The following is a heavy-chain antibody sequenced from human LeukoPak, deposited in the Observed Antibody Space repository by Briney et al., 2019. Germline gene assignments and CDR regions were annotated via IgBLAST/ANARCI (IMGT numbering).Heavy chain of an antibody. CDR3: AKPPDSSSWYGDRHPFDY. Sequence: PGGSLRLSCAASGFTFSSYGMHWVRQAPGKGLEWVAFIRYDGSNKYYADSVKGRFTISRDNSKNTLYLQMNSLRAEDTAVYYCAKPPDSSSWYGDRHPFDYWGQGTLVTVSS. CDR2: IRYDGSNK. D-gene: IGHD6-13*01. V-gene: IGHV3-30*02. CDR1: GFTFSSYG. J-gene: IGHJ4*02.